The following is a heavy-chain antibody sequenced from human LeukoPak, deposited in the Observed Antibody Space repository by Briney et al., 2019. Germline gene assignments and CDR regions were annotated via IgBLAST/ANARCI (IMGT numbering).Heavy chain of an antibody. CDR2: IKSKTDGGTT. CDR1: ALTLRNAW. D-gene: IGHD3-3*01. CDR3: TSPEGFWSGYIDYYGVDV. J-gene: IGHJ6*02. Sequence: PGQSMRLSSAAYALTLRNAWMSWVRQAQGKGSEWVGRIKSKTDGGTTDYAAHVIGRFTISRDDLQDTLYLQMNSLKTEDTAVDYCTSPEGFWSGYIDYYGVDVRGQGTTVTVSS. V-gene: IGHV3-15*01.